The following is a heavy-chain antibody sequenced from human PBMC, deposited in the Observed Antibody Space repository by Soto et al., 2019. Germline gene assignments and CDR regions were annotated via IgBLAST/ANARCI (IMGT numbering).Heavy chain of an antibody. V-gene: IGHV3-15*01. J-gene: IGHJ4*02. CDR1: GFTFSNAW. Sequence: PGGSLRLSCAASGFTFSNAWMSWVRQAPGKGLEWVGRIKSKTDGGTTDCAAPVKGRFTISRDDSKNTLYLQMNSLKTEDTAVYYCTTDYPRSLPGYWGQGTLVTVSS. CDR3: TTDYPRSLPGY. CDR2: IKSKTDGGTT.